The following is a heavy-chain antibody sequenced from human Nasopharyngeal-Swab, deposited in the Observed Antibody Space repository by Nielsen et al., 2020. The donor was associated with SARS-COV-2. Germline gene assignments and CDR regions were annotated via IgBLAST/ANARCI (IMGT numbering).Heavy chain of an antibody. CDR2: IWYDGSNK. CDR3: ARDWRRVRMGSVDYGMDV. CDR1: GFTFSSYG. Sequence: GESLKIPCAASGFTFSSYGMHWVRQAPGKGLEWVAVIWYDGSNKYYADSVKGRFTISRDNSKNTLYLQMNSLRAEDTAVYYCARDWRRVRMGSVDYGMDVWGQGTTATVSS. V-gene: IGHV3-33*01. J-gene: IGHJ6*02. D-gene: IGHD2-15*01.